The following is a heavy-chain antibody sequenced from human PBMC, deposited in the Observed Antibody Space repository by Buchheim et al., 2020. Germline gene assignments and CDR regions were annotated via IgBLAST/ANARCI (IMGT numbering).Heavy chain of an antibody. CDR1: GFTFSSYG. V-gene: IGHV3-33*01. D-gene: IGHD3-10*01. CDR2: IWYDGSNK. J-gene: IGHJ5*02. Sequence: QVQLVESGGGVVQPGRSLRLSCAASGFTFSSYGMHWVRQAPGKGLEWVAVIWYDGSNKYYADSVKGRFTISRDNSKNTLYLQMNSLRAEDTAVYYCARDGVYDSGWNWFDPWGQGTL. CDR3: ARDGVYDSGWNWFDP.